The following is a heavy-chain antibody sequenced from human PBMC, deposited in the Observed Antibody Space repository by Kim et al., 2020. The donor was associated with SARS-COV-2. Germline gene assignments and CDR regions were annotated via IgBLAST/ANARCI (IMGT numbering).Heavy chain of an antibody. V-gene: IGHV1-2*06. D-gene: IGHD3-3*01. CDR1: GHTFTGYY. CDR3: ARDLPPEVTIFGVVIREYYFDY. CDR2: INPNSGGT. J-gene: IGHJ4*02. Sequence: ASVKVSCKASGHTFTGYYMHWVRQAPGQGLEWMGRINPNSGGTNYAQKFQGRVTMTRDTSISTAYMELSRLRSDDTAVYYCARDLPPEVTIFGVVIREYYFDYWGQGTLVTVSS.